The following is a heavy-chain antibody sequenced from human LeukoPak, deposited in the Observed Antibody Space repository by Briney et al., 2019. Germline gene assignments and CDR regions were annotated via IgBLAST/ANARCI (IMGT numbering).Heavy chain of an antibody. Sequence: GGTLRLSSAASGFTFSSFTMGWVRPAPGKGLEWVSAITGSGGSTYYAHSVKVRFTISRDNSTNTLYLQMNSLRAEDTAVYYCATSRGSYGPYYFDSWGQGTLVTVSS. CDR1: GFTFSSFT. CDR3: ATSRGSYGPYYFDS. J-gene: IGHJ4*02. D-gene: IGHD1-26*01. CDR2: ITGSGGST. V-gene: IGHV3-23*01.